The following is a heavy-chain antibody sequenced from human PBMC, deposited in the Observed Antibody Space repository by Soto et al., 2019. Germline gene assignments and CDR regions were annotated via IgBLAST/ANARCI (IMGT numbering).Heavy chain of an antibody. Sequence: SETMSLTCYPCGVCMIRGYVWRWVRVPLGKGLEWIGYLYYTGSTNYNASLKSQVTMSLDTSKNQFSLMLTSVTAADTAVYYCARVGATVTSQALGFDHWGQGILVTVSS. V-gene: IGHV4-59*01. CDR2: LYYTGST. CDR1: GVCMIRGY. D-gene: IGHD4-17*01. CDR3: ARVGATVTSQALGFDH. J-gene: IGHJ4*02.